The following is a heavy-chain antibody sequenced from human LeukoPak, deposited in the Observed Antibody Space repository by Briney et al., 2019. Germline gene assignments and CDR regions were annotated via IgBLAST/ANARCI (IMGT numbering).Heavy chain of an antibody. V-gene: IGHV4-38-2*02. Sequence: SETLSLTCTVSGYSISSGYYWGWIRQPPGEGLEWIGSIYHSGSTYYNPSLKSRVTISVDTSKNQFSLKLSSVTAADTAVYYCVRDIVVVPAADDYWGQGTLVTVSS. CDR1: GYSISSGYY. CDR2: IYHSGST. CDR3: VRDIVVVPAADDY. D-gene: IGHD2-2*01. J-gene: IGHJ4*02.